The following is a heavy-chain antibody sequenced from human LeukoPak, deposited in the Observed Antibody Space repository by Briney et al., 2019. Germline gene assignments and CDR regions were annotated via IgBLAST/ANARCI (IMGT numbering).Heavy chain of an antibody. Sequence: SVKVSCKASGGTFSSYAISWVRQAPGQGLERMGGIIPIFGTANYAQKFQGRVTITADKSTSTAYMELSSLRSEDTAVYYCARHADYYGSGSYDYWGQGTLVTVSS. CDR2: IIPIFGTA. D-gene: IGHD3-10*01. CDR1: GGTFSSYA. J-gene: IGHJ4*02. V-gene: IGHV1-69*06. CDR3: ARHADYYGSGSYDY.